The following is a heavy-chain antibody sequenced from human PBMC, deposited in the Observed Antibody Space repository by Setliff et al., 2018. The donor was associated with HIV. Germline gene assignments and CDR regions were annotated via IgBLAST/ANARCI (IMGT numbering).Heavy chain of an antibody. CDR2: ISSSGSTI. CDR3: AKAFGYCSGGSCPVLMDV. J-gene: IGHJ6*03. CDR1: GFTFSDYY. D-gene: IGHD2-15*01. V-gene: IGHV3-11*04. Sequence: PGGSLRLSCAASGFTFSDYYMSWIRQAPGKGLEWVSYISSSGSTIYYADSVKGRFTISRDNAKNSLYLQMNSLRAEDTAVYYCAKAFGYCSGGSCPVLMDVWGKGTTVTVSS.